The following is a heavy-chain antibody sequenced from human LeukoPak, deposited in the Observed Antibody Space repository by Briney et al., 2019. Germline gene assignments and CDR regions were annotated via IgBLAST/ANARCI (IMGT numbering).Heavy chain of an antibody. V-gene: IGHV2-5*01. CDR1: GFSLSTNGVG. Sequence: SGPTLVNPTQTLTLTCTFSGFSLSTNGVGVGWIRQPPGKALEWLALIYWNDDKRYSPTLKSRLPITRATSRTRVGLTMTNMDPVDAGTYYCAHINAWGSYSLFDYWGQGTLVTVSS. CDR2: IYWNDDK. J-gene: IGHJ4*02. D-gene: IGHD3-16*01. CDR3: AHINAWGSYSLFDY.